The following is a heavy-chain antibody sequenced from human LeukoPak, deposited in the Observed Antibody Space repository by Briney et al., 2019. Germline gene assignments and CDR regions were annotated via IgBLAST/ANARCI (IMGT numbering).Heavy chain of an antibody. Sequence: GGSLRLSCAASGFSFGSYAMSWVRQAPGRGLEWVSTISGSGGSTYYADSMKGRFTISRDNAKNSLYLQMNSLRAEDTALYYCARGGENSGFDYWGQGTLVIVSS. J-gene: IGHJ4*02. CDR1: GFSFGSYA. CDR2: ISGSGGST. CDR3: ARGGENSGFDY. D-gene: IGHD6-19*01. V-gene: IGHV3-23*01.